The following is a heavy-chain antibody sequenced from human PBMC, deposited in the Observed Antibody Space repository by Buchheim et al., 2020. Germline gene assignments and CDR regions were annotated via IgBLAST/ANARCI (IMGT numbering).Heavy chain of an antibody. V-gene: IGHV3-33*01. CDR3: ARPRTGDPLDAFDI. Sequence: QVQLVESGGGVVQPGRSLRLSCAASGFTFSSYGMHWVRQAPGKGLEWVAVIWYDGSNKYYADSVKGRFTISRDNSTNTLYLQMNSLRAEDTAVYYCARPRTGDPLDAFDIWGQGT. CDR1: GFTFSSYG. CDR2: IWYDGSNK. J-gene: IGHJ3*02. D-gene: IGHD7-27*01.